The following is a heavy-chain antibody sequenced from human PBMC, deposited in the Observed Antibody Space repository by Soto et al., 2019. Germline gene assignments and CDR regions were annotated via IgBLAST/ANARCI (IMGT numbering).Heavy chain of an antibody. CDR3: ASSQLPKYYYGMDV. D-gene: IGHD2-2*01. CDR1: GDSVSSNSAT. CDR2: TYYRSKWYN. J-gene: IGHJ6*02. Sequence: SQTLSLTCAISGDSVSSNSATWNWIRQSPSRGLEWLGRTYYRSKWYNDYAVSVKSRITINPDTSKNQFSLQLNSVTPEDTAVYYCASSQLPKYYYGMDVWGQGTTVTVSS. V-gene: IGHV6-1*01.